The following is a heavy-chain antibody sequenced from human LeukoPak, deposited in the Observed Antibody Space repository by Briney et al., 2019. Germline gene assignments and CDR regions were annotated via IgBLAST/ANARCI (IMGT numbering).Heavy chain of an antibody. V-gene: IGHV3-23*01. Sequence: PGGSLRLSCAASGFTFSSYSMSWVRRAPGKGLEWVSCISSSGTNTYYADSVKGRFTISRDNSNNTLYLQMNSLRAEDTALYYCAKGPYDYVWGTYLDCWGQGTLVTVSP. CDR3: AKGPYDYVWGTYLDC. J-gene: IGHJ4*02. D-gene: IGHD3-16*02. CDR2: ISSSGTNT. CDR1: GFTFSSYS.